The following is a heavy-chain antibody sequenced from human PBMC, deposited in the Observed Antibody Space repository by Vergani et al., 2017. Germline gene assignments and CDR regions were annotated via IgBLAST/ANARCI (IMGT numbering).Heavy chain of an antibody. Sequence: QVQLQESGPGLVKPSQTLSLTCTVSGGSISSGSYYWSWIRQPAGKGLEWIGRIYTSGSTNYNPSLKSRVTISVDTSKNQFSLKLSSVTAADTAVYYCARDGYYYDSSGYSVRSGDAFDIWGQGTMVTVSS. CDR1: GGSISSGSYY. V-gene: IGHV4-61*02. D-gene: IGHD3-22*01. CDR3: ARDGYYYDSSGYSVRSGDAFDI. CDR2: IYTSGST. J-gene: IGHJ3*02.